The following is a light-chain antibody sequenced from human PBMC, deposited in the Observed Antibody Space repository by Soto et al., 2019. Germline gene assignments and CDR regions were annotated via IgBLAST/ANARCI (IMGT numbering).Light chain of an antibody. CDR2: AAS. J-gene: IGKJ1*01. CDR1: QSVSSY. V-gene: IGKV3-15*01. Sequence: EIVLTQSPAPLSVSPGEGATLSCRASQSVSSYLAWYQQRFGQAPRLLVYAASTRATGIPARFSGSGSGTEFTLTISSLQSEDFAVYYCQQYNSWPPCTFGQGTKVEI. CDR3: QQYNSWPPCT.